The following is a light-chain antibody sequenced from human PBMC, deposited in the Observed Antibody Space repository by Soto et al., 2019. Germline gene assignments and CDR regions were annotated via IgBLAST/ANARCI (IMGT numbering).Light chain of an antibody. CDR1: QNVGTF. CDR3: LQRNNWPPWT. V-gene: IGKV3-11*01. CDR2: DAS. Sequence: VLTQSPATLSLSPGERATLSCRASQNVGTFSAWYQLKPGQAPRLVIFDASNRAAGIPDRFSGSGSGTDFTLTISGLEPEDFALYYCLQRNNWPPWTFGQGTKVDIK. J-gene: IGKJ1*01.